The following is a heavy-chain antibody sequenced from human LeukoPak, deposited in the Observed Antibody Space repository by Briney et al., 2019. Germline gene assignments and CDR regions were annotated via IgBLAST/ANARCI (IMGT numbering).Heavy chain of an antibody. J-gene: IGHJ4*02. CDR3: ARGQWELPDY. D-gene: IGHD1-26*01. CDR2: IYYSGST. Sequence: PSETLSLTCTVSGGSISSSSYYWGWIRQPPGKGLEWIGYIYYSGSTNYNPSLKSRVTISVDTSKNQFSLKLTSVTAADTAVYYCARGQWELPDYWGQGTLVTVSS. CDR1: GGSISSSSYY. V-gene: IGHV4-61*05.